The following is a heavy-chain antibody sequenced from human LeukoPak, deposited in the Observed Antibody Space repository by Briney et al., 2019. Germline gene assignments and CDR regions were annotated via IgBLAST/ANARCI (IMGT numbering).Heavy chain of an antibody. CDR2: MSYDGGHK. J-gene: IGHJ6*02. D-gene: IGHD2-15*01. CDR3: AKGQLVDYGMDV. CDR1: GFTFSSYA. V-gene: IGHV3-30*18. Sequence: GGSLRLSCAASGFTFSSYAMHWVRQAPGKGLEWVAVMSYDGGHKYYADSVKGRFTISRDNSKNTLCLQMNSLRAEDTAVYYCAKGQLVDYGMDVWGQGTTVTVSS.